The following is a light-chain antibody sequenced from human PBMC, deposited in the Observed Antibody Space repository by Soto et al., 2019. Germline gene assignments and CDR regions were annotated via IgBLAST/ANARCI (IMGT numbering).Light chain of an antibody. CDR3: QQYGSSPET. CDR2: GAS. Sequence: EIVLTQSPGTLSLSPGERATLSCRASQSVSSSYLAWYQQKPGQAPRLLIYGASSRATGIPDRFSGSGSGTDFTLTISRLEPEDFAVYDCQQYGSSPETFGQGTEVEIK. V-gene: IGKV3-20*01. CDR1: QSVSSSY. J-gene: IGKJ1*01.